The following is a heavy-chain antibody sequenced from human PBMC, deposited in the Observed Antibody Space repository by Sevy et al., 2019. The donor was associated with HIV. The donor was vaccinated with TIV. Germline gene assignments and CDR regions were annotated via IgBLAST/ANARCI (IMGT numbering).Heavy chain of an antibody. J-gene: IGHJ6*02. V-gene: IGHV3-23*01. CDR3: AKGKSSRGGYYYGMDV. D-gene: IGHD2-2*01. CDR1: GFTFSSYA. CDR2: ISGSGGST. Sequence: GGSLRLSCAASGFTFSSYAMSWVRQAPGKGLEWVSAISGSGGSTYYADSVKGRFTISRDNSKNTLYLQMNSLRAEDTAVYYCAKGKSSRGGYYYGMDVWGQGTTVTVSS.